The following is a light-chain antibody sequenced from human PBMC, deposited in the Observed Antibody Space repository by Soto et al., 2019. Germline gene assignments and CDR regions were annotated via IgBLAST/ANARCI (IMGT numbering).Light chain of an antibody. CDR3: CSYAGSHFV. Sequence: QSALTQPRSVSGSPGQSVTISCTGSSSDVGGYNYVSWYQQYPGKAPKLMIFDVSERPSGVPDRFSGFKSGNTASLTISGLQPDDEADYYCCSYAGSHFVFGGGTKLTVL. CDR2: DVS. V-gene: IGLV2-11*01. J-gene: IGLJ3*02. CDR1: SSDVGGYNY.